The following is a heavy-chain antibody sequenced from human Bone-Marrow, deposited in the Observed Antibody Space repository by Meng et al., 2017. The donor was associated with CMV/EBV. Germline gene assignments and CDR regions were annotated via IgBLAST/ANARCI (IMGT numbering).Heavy chain of an antibody. V-gene: IGHV3-48*03. CDR2: ISSSGSTI. CDR1: GFTFSSYE. D-gene: IGHD6-19*01. CDR3: ASSFSGGSSGCWEY. Sequence: GGFLRFPCPASGFTFSSYEMNWVRQAPGKGLEGVSYISSSGSTIYYADSVKGRFTISRDNAKNSLYLQMNSLRAEDTAVYYCASSFSGGSSGCWEYWGQGTLVTVSS. J-gene: IGHJ4*01.